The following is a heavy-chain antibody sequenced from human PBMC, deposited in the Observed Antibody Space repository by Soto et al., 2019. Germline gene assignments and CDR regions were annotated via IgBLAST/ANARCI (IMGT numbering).Heavy chain of an antibody. CDR2: IIPIFGTA. CDR1: GGTFNSYA. J-gene: IGHJ4*02. Sequence: QVQLVQSGAEVKKPGSSVKVSCKASGGTFNSYAISWVRQAPGQGLEWMGGIIPIFGTANYAQKCQGSVTITADESTSTAYMELSSLRSEDTAVYYCARISLDYCSSTSCYTDDYWGQGNLVNVSS. D-gene: IGHD2-2*02. CDR3: ARISLDYCSSTSCYTDDY. V-gene: IGHV1-69*01.